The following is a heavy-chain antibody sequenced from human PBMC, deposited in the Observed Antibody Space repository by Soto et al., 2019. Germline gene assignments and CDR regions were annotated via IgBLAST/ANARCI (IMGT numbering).Heavy chain of an antibody. Sequence: QVQLQESGPGLVKPSETLSLTCTVSGGSISSYSWNWIRQPPGKGLAWIGYIDYSGSSNYNPSLRTRVTISVDTSKNQFSLKLSSVTAADTAVYYCARGNSGWSEYFQHWGQGTLVTVSS. CDR3: ARGNSGWSEYFQH. CDR2: IDYSGSS. V-gene: IGHV4-59*01. CDR1: GGSISSYS. D-gene: IGHD6-25*01. J-gene: IGHJ1*01.